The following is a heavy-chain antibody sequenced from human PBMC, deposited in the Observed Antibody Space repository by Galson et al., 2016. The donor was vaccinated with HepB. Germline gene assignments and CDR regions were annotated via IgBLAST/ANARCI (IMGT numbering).Heavy chain of an antibody. D-gene: IGHD2-15*01. V-gene: IGHV3-64D*06. CDR1: GFTFSIFA. J-gene: IGHJ1*01. Sequence: SLRLSCAASGFTFSIFAMHWVRQTPGKGLEYISTITSNGDSTHYADSVKGRFTISRDNSKSTLYLQVNSLRPEDTALYHCVTDETCRGNTCLEHWGQGTLVTVSS. CDR3: VTDETCRGNTCLEH. CDR2: ITSNGDST.